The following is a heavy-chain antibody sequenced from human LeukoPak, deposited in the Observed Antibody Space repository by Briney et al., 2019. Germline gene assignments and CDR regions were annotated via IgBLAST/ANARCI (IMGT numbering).Heavy chain of an antibody. CDR1: GYTFSDYN. J-gene: IGHJ4*02. Sequence: ASVKVSCKASGYTFSDYNMHWVRQAPGRGLEWMGWINPIRGVTLFAQKFQGRVTLTTDTSISTAYMELSRLRSDDTAVYYCARDPSVADFDYWGQGTLVTVSS. V-gene: IGHV1-2*02. CDR3: ARDPSVADFDY. CDR2: INPIRGVT. D-gene: IGHD6-19*01.